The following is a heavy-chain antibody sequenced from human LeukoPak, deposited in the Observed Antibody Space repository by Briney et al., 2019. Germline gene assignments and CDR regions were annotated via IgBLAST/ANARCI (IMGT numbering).Heavy chain of an antibody. CDR1: GYSISSSYY. CDR2: IYYSGST. D-gene: IGHD3-10*01. V-gene: IGHV4-38-2*01. J-gene: IGHJ6*03. Sequence: SETLSLTCAVSGYSISSSYYWGWIRQPPGKGLEWIGSIYYSGSTYYNPSLKSRVTISVDTSKNQSSLKLSPVTAADTAVYYCASVRRGFGDLSKYYSYYYMDVWGKGTTVTISS. CDR3: ASVRRGFGDLSKYYSYYYMDV.